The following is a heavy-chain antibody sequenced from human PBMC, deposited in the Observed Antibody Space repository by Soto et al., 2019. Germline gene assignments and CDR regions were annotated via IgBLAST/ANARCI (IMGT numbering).Heavy chain of an antibody. J-gene: IGHJ4*02. Sequence: PSETLSLTCAVSGGSISSSNWWSWVRQPPGKGLEWIGEIYHSGSTNYNPSLKSRVTISVDKSKNQFSLKLSSVTAADTAVYYCARVLNYYDSSGTASDYWGQGTLVTVS. CDR3: ARVLNYYDSSGTASDY. D-gene: IGHD3-22*01. V-gene: IGHV4-4*02. CDR1: GGSISSSNW. CDR2: IYHSGST.